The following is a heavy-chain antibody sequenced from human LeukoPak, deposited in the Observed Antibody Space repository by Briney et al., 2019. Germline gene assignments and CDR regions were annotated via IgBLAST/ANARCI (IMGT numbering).Heavy chain of an antibody. CDR1: GYTFTSYD. Sequence: VKVSCKASGYTFTSYDINWVRQATGQGLEWMGWMNPNSGNTGYAQKFQGRVTMTRNTSISTAYMELSSLRSEDTAVYYCARDPMGIAVAGINWFDPWGQGTLVTVSS. CDR2: MNPNSGNT. CDR3: ARDPMGIAVAGINWFDP. V-gene: IGHV1-8*01. J-gene: IGHJ5*02. D-gene: IGHD6-19*01.